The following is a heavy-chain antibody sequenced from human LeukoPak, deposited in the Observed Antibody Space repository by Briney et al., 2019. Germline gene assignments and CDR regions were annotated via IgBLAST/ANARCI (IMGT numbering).Heavy chain of an antibody. D-gene: IGHD2-15*01. Sequence: GGSLRLSCAASGFTFSTYWMHWVRQAPGKGLEWVSAISGSGGSTYYPDSVEGRFTISRDNSKNTLYLQMNSLRAEDTAIYYCAKDHPRQGVTAHTPFDYWGQGTLVTVSS. J-gene: IGHJ4*02. CDR2: ISGSGGST. CDR3: AKDHPRQGVTAHTPFDY. V-gene: IGHV3-23*01. CDR1: GFTFSTYW.